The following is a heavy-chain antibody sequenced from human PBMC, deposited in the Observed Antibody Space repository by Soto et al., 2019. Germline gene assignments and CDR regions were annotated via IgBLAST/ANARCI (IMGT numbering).Heavy chain of an antibody. V-gene: IGHV4-34*01. Sequence: PSETLSLTCAVYGASLSGYDWSWVRQPPGKGLQWIGEINQSGSSNYDPSLKSRVTISMDTSKNQFSLRLRSVTAADTAIYYCARDPNGNAFDIWGRGTMVT. D-gene: IGHD1-26*01. CDR3: ARDPNGNAFDI. CDR2: INQSGSS. J-gene: IGHJ3*02. CDR1: GASLSGYD.